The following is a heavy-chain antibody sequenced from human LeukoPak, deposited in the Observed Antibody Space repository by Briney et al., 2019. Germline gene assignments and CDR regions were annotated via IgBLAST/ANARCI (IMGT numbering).Heavy chain of an antibody. CDR1: RFTFSSYA. CDR3: AKGDCYDSIGRSYCHYYMDV. V-gene: IGHV3-23*01. D-gene: IGHD3-22*01. Sequence: GGSLRLSCAASRFTFSSYAASWVRQAPGKGLEWVSDISGSGSSTYYADSVKGRFTISRDNSKNTLYLQMNSLRAEDTAVYYCAKGDCYDSIGRSYCHYYMDVWGKGTTVTVSS. CDR2: ISGSGSST. J-gene: IGHJ6*03.